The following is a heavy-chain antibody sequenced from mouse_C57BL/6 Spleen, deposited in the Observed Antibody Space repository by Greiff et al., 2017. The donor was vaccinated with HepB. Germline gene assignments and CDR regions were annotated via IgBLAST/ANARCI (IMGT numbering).Heavy chain of an antibody. CDR2: ISYDGSN. Sequence: DSGPGLVKPSQSLSLTCSVTGYSITSGYYWNWIRQFPGNKLEWMGYISYDGSNNYNPSLKNRISITRDTSKNQFFLKLNSVTTEDTATYYCARGGYYGSSYFDYWGQGTTLTVSS. CDR1: GYSITSGYY. D-gene: IGHD1-1*01. CDR3: ARGGYYGSSYFDY. J-gene: IGHJ2*01. V-gene: IGHV3-6*01.